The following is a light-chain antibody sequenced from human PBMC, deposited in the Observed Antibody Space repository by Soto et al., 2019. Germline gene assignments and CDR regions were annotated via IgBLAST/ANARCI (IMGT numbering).Light chain of an antibody. J-gene: IGKJ2*01. CDR2: GAS. CDR3: QQYNNWPPFMYT. CDR1: QTISTN. V-gene: IGKV3-15*01. Sequence: EILMTQFPPTLPLSPGQRAALSCRASQTISTNLAWYQQKAGQAPRLLIYGASPRATGIPARFSGSGSGTEFTLTISSLQSEDFAVYYCQQYNNWPPFMYTFGQGTKVDIK.